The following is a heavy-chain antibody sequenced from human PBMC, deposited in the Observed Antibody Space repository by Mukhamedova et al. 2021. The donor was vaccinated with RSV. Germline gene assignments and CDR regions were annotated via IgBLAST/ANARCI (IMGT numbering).Heavy chain of an antibody. J-gene: IGHJ6*01. CDR2: INPNSVAT. CDR1: Y. CDR3: ARNAEYTRSGYYYYYYGIEV. V-gene: IGHV1-2*02. D-gene: IGHD3-22*01. Sequence: YIHWVRQAPGQGLEWMGWINPNSVATNFAQKFQGRVTMTRDTSINTAYMELSRLTSDDTAVYYCARNAEYTRSGYYYYYYGIEV.